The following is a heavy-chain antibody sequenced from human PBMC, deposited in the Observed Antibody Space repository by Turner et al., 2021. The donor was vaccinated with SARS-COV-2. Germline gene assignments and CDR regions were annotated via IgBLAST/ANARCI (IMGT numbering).Heavy chain of an antibody. CDR1: GGSISSSSYY. CDR3: ARELRFNWLDS. J-gene: IGHJ5*01. CDR2: IYYRGST. Sequence: QLQLQESGPVLVKPSETLSLTCTVSGGSISSSSYYWGWIRQPPGKGLEWIGSIYYRGSTNYNPSLKSRVTMSVDTSKNQFSLKLRSVTAADTAVYYCARELRFNWLDSWGQGTLVTVSS. D-gene: IGHD3-3*01. V-gene: IGHV4-39*07.